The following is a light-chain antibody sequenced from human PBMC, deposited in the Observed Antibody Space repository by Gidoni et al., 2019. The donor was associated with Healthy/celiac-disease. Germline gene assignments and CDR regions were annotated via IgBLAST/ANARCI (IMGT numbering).Light chain of an antibody. CDR2: WAS. CDR1: QSVLYSSHNKNY. Sequence: DIVMTQSPDSLAVSLGERATINCKSSQSVLYSSHNKNYLAWYQQKPGQPPKLLIYWASTRESGVPDRFSGSGSGTDFTLTISSLQAEDVAVYYCQQYYSTPPSYTFGQXTKLEIK. V-gene: IGKV4-1*01. CDR3: QQYYSTPPSYT. J-gene: IGKJ2*01.